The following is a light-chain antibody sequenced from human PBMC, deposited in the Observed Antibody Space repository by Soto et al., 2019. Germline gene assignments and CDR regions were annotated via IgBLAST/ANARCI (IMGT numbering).Light chain of an antibody. J-gene: IGLJ2*01. CDR3: SSYTSNSRPV. V-gene: IGLV2-14*01. Sequence: QSALTQPASVSGSPGQSITISCTGTSSDVGNFNFVSWYQQHPGKAPKLMIFEVSNRPSGISNRFSGSKSGNTASLTISGLQAEDEAAYYCSSYTSNSRPVFGGGTKLTVL. CDR1: SSDVGNFNF. CDR2: EVS.